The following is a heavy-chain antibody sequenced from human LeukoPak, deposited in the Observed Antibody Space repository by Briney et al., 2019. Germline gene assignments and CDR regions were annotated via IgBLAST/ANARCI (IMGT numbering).Heavy chain of an antibody. Sequence: GGSLRLSCVASGFTFNNYAMIWVRQAPGKGLEWVSATSATGGSTYYADSVKGRFTISRDNSKQTQYLQMNSLRLEDTAVYYCARGGLDWLLYSQFDFWGQGTLVTASS. CDR2: TSATGGST. CDR3: ARGGLDWLLYSQFDF. D-gene: IGHD3-9*01. V-gene: IGHV3-23*01. CDR1: GFTFNNYA. J-gene: IGHJ4*02.